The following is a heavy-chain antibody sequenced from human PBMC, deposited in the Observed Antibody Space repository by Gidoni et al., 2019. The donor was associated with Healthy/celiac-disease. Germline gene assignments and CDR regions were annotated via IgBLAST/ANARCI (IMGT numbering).Heavy chain of an antibody. J-gene: IGHJ6*02. CDR3: ARDPGGLEWLFRTYYYYGMDV. Sequence: QVQLVQSGAEVKKPGASVKVSCKASGYTFTSYGISWVRQAPGQGLEWMGWISAYNGNTNYAQKLQGRVTMTTDTSTSTAYMELRSLRSDDTAVYYCARDPGGLEWLFRTYYYYGMDVWGQGTTVTVSS. D-gene: IGHD3-3*01. V-gene: IGHV1-18*01. CDR2: ISAYNGNT. CDR1: GYTFTSYG.